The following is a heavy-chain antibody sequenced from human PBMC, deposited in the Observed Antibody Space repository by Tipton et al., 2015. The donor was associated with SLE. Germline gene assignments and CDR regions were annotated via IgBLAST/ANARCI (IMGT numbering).Heavy chain of an antibody. CDR2: IRYDGSNK. CDR1: GFTFSSYG. CDR3: AKGGYCSGGSCYSFDY. Sequence: SLRLSCAASGFTFSSYGMHWVRQAPGKGLEWVAFIRYDGSNKYYADSVKGRFTISRDNSKNTLYLQMNSLRAEDTAVYYCAKGGYCSGGSCYSFDYWGQGTLVTVSS. D-gene: IGHD2-15*01. V-gene: IGHV3-30*02. J-gene: IGHJ4*02.